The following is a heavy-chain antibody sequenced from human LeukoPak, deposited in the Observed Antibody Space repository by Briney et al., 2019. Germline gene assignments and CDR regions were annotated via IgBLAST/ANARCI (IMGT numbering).Heavy chain of an antibody. D-gene: IGHD4-11*01. CDR2: IIPIFGTA. V-gene: IGHV1-69*06. CDR3: ARGGPYSNYPSGDY. J-gene: IGHJ4*02. Sequence: SVKVSCKASGGTFSSYAISWVRQAPGQGLESMGRIIPIFGTANYAQKFQGRVTITADKSTSTAYMELSSLRSEDTAVYYCARGGPYSNYPSGDYWGQGTLVTVSS. CDR1: GGTFSSYA.